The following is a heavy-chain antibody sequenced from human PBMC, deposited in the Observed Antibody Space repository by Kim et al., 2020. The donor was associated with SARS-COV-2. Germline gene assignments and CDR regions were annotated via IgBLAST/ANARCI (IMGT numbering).Heavy chain of an antibody. Sequence: YADAVSGRFTASRDNAKNSLYLQMNSLRAEDTAVYYCAREIPGIRGDAFDIWGQGTIVTVSS. D-gene: IGHD3-10*01. V-gene: IGHV3-48*03. J-gene: IGHJ3*02. CDR3: AREIPGIRGDAFDI.